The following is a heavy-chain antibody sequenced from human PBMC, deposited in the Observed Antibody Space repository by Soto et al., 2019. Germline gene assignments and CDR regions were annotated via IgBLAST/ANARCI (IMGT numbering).Heavy chain of an antibody. CDR1: GDSVSSNSAA. Sequence: PSQTLSLPCAISGDSVSSNSAAWNWIRQSPSRGLEWLGRTYYRSKWYNDYAVSVKSRITINPDTSKNQFSLQLNSVTPEDTAVYYCARDRATIKYSSGWYPFHYYGMDVWGQGTTVTV. V-gene: IGHV6-1*01. D-gene: IGHD6-19*01. CDR3: ARDRATIKYSSGWYPFHYYGMDV. CDR2: TYYRSKWYN. J-gene: IGHJ6*02.